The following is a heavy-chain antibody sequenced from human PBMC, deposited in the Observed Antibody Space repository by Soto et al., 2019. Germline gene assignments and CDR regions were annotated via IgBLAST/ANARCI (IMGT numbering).Heavy chain of an antibody. J-gene: IGHJ6*02. V-gene: IGHV5-51*01. D-gene: IGHD3-10*01. CDR2: IYPGDSDT. Sequence: PGESLKISCKGSGYSFTSDWIGWVRQMPGKGLEWMGIIYPGDSDTRYSPSFQGQVTISADKSISTAYLQWSSLKASDTAMYYCASPYYYGSGKLYYYGMELWGQGTTVPVPS. CDR1: GYSFTSDW. CDR3: ASPYYYGSGKLYYYGMEL.